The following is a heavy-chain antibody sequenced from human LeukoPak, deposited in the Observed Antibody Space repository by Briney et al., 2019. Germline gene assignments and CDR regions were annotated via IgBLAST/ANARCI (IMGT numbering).Heavy chain of an antibody. CDR3: ARVWGPNYGSGMDA. V-gene: IGHV3-21*01. Sequence: GGSLRLSCAASGFTFSSYSMNWVRQAPGKGLEWVSSISSSSSYIYYADSVKGRFTISRDNARNSLYLQMNSLRAEDTAVYYCARVWGPNYGSGMDAWGKGTTVTVSS. J-gene: IGHJ6*04. CDR2: ISSSSSYI. CDR1: GFTFSSYS. D-gene: IGHD3-10*01.